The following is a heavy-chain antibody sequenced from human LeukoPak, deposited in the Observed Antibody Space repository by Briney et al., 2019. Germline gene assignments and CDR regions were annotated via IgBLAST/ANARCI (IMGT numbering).Heavy chain of an antibody. J-gene: IGHJ4*02. CDR2: ISGSGGST. CDR1: GFTFSSYA. CDR3: AKAKGGIGYFENYYDSSGYYFDY. V-gene: IGHV3-23*01. D-gene: IGHD3-22*01. Sequence: GGSLRLSCAASGFTFSSYAMSWVRQAPGKGLEWVSAISGSGGSTYYADSVKGRFTISRDNSKNTLYLQMNSLRAEDTAVYYCAKAKGGIGYFENYYDSSGYYFDYWGQGTLVTVSS.